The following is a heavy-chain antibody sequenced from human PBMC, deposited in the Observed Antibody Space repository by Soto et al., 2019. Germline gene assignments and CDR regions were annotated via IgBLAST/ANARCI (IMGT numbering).Heavy chain of an antibody. CDR1: GGTFNNYA. D-gene: IGHD2-2*02. CDR2: IIPIFGTA. J-gene: IGHJ5*02. Sequence: SVKVSCKASGGTFNNYAFHWMRQAPGQGLEWMGGIIPIFGTADHAQRFQGRVTFTADESTRTAYMELSSLRSEDTAVYYCAIPLAGPNNWFDPWGQGTLVTVSS. CDR3: AIPLAGPNNWFDP. V-gene: IGHV1-69*13.